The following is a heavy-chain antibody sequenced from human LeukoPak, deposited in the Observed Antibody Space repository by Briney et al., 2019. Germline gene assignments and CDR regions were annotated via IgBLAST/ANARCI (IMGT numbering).Heavy chain of an antibody. D-gene: IGHD3-10*01. CDR2: TNSGGSST. Sequence: GGSLRLSCATSGFPFSDFSMSWVRQAPGKGLEWISTTNSGGSSTDYAESVKGRFTISRDNAKNSLYLQMNSLRAEDTAVYYCARAVRVDGWFDPWGQGTLVTVSS. CDR3: ARAVRVDGWFDP. J-gene: IGHJ5*02. V-gene: IGHV3-23*01. CDR1: GFPFSDFS.